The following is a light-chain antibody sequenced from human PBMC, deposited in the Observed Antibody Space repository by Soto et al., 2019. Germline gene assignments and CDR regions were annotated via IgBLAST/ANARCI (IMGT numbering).Light chain of an antibody. CDR2: RAS. J-gene: IGKJ3*01. V-gene: IGKV1-5*03. CDR3: QQYDSYSGT. Sequence: DIQMTQSPSSLSASVGDRVTITCRASQIINTWLAWYQQKPGKAPKLLIYRASNLLSGVPSRFSGSGSGTEFTLTISSMQDDDFSVYYCQQYDSYSGTFGPGTKVDL. CDR1: QIINTW.